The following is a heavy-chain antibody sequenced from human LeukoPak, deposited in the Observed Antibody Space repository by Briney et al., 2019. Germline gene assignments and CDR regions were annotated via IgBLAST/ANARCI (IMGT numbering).Heavy chain of an antibody. CDR3: AKPTGTSGNAKWYFEV. J-gene: IGHJ2*01. D-gene: IGHD5-12*01. Sequence: PGRSLRLSCAASGFTFSSYGMHWVRQAPGKGLEWVAFIQYDGSDEQYTDSVRGRFAISRDNSKNTLYVQMNSLRVEDTAVYYCAKPTGTSGNAKWYFEVWGRGTLVSVSS. V-gene: IGHV3-30*02. CDR2: IQYDGSDE. CDR1: GFTFSSYG.